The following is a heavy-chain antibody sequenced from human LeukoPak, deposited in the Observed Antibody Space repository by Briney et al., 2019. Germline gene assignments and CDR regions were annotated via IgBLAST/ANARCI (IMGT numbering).Heavy chain of an antibody. J-gene: IGHJ5*02. CDR2: INPSGGST. CDR3: ARGDGEVATGTENWFDP. V-gene: IGHV1-46*01. Sequence: ASVKVSCKTSGYAFSAYYINWVRQAPGQGLEWMGVINPSGGSTSYVQNFQGRVTMTRDMSTSTVYMELSSLRSEDTAVYYCARGDGEVATGTENWFDPWGQGTLVTVSS. D-gene: IGHD1-1*01. CDR1: GYAFSAYY.